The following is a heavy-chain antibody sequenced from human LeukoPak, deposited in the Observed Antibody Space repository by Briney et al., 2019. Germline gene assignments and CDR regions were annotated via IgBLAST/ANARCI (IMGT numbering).Heavy chain of an antibody. D-gene: IGHD6-13*01. V-gene: IGHV1-8*01. CDR2: MNPNSGNT. J-gene: IGHJ4*02. CDR1: GYTFTSYD. Sequence: GASVKVSCKASGYTFTSYDINWVRQATGQGLEWMGWMNPNSGNTGYAQKFQGRVTMTRNTSISTAYMELSSLRSEDTAVYYCARGRWGIAAAGTSPLFDYWGQGTLVTVSS. CDR3: ARGRWGIAAAGTSPLFDY.